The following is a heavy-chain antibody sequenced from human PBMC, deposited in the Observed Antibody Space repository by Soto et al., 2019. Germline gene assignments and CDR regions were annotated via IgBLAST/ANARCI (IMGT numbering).Heavy chain of an antibody. Sequence: VSCKASGYTFTSYYMHWVRQAPGQGLEWMGIINPSGGSTSYAQKFQGRVTMTRDTSTSTVYMELSSLRSEDTAVYYCARDLRRDGYNLYYFDYWGQGTLVTVSS. J-gene: IGHJ4*02. D-gene: IGHD5-12*01. CDR3: ARDLRRDGYNLYYFDY. CDR2: INPSGGST. V-gene: IGHV1-46*01. CDR1: GYTFTSYY.